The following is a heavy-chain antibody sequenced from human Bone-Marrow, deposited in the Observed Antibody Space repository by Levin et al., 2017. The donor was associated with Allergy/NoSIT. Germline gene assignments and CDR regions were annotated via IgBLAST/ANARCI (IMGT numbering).Heavy chain of an antibody. Sequence: GESLKISCAASGFTFSTYAMHWVRQAPGQGLEWVAIILSDGNNKYYADSVKGRFTISRDNSKNTLSLQMISLRAEDTAVYYCARDITGSWSWDYWGQGTLVTVSS. D-gene: IGHD1-14*01. J-gene: IGHJ4*02. CDR1: GFTFSTYA. CDR2: ILSDGNNK. CDR3: ARDITGSWSWDY. V-gene: IGHV3-30-3*01.